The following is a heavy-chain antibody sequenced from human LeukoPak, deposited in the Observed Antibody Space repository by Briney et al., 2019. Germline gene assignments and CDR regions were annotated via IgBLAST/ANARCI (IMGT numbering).Heavy chain of an antibody. V-gene: IGHV1-8*01. Sequence: ASVKVSCKASGYTFTSYDINWVRQATGQGLEWMGWMNPNSGNTGYAQKFQGRVTMTRNTSISTAYMELSSLRSEDTAVYYCARCLTSSGWYWGYYYYGMDVWGQGTTVTVSS. CDR2: MNPNSGNT. CDR3: ARCLTSSGWYWGYYYYGMDV. D-gene: IGHD6-19*01. J-gene: IGHJ6*02. CDR1: GYTFTSYD.